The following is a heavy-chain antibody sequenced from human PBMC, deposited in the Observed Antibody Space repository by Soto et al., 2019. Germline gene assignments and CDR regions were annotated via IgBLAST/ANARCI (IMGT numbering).Heavy chain of an antibody. V-gene: IGHV1-46*01. CDR1: GYTFTSYY. CDR2: ISPSGGST. Sequence: ASVKVSGKASGYTFTSYYMHWVRQAPGEGLEWMGIISPSGGSTSYAQKFQGRVSMTRDTSTSTVYMELSSLRSEDTAVYYCARDRTESSGWSYYYYGMDVWGQGTTVTVSS. D-gene: IGHD3-22*01. J-gene: IGHJ6*02. CDR3: ARDRTESSGWSYYYYGMDV.